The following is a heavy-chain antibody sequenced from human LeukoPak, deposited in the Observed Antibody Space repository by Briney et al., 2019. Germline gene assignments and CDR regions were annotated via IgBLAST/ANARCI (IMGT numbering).Heavy chain of an antibody. D-gene: IGHD3-9*01. CDR3: ARSTGVLRYDY. Sequence: SETLSLTCAVYGGSFSGYYWSWIRQPPGKGLEWIGYIYYSGSTNYNPSLKSRVTISVDTSKNQFSLKLSSVTAADTAVYYCARSTGVLRYDYWGQGTLVTVSS. J-gene: IGHJ4*02. CDR1: GGSFSGYY. V-gene: IGHV4-59*01. CDR2: IYYSGST.